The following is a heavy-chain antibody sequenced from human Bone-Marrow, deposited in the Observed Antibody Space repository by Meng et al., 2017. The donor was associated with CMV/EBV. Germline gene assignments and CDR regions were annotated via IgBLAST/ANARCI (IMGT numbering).Heavy chain of an antibody. Sequence: GGSLRLSCAASEFTFSSYSMNWVRQAPGKGLEWVSSISSSSSYIYYADSVKGRFTISGDNAKNSLYLQMNSLRAEDTAVYYCARGEYSGSFDYWGQGTLVTSPQ. CDR2: ISSSSSYI. V-gene: IGHV3-21*01. CDR1: EFTFSSYS. D-gene: IGHD1-26*01. CDR3: ARGEYSGSFDY. J-gene: IGHJ4*02.